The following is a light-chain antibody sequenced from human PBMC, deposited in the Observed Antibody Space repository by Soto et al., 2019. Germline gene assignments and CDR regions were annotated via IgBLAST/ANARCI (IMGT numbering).Light chain of an antibody. J-gene: IGKJ1*01. CDR2: DAS. CDR3: QQGQEWT. CDR1: QSISSW. Sequence: DIQMTQSPSTLSATVGDRVTITCRASQSISSWLAWYQQKPGKAPKLLIYDASSLESGVPSRFSGSGSGTEFTLTISSLQPDDFATYYCQQGQEWTFGQGTKVDIK. V-gene: IGKV1-5*01.